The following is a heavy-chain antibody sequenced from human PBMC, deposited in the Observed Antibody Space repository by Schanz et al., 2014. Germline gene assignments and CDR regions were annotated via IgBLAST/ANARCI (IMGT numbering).Heavy chain of an antibody. Sequence: QVQLVQSGAEVKKPGASVMLSCKTSGYTFTSNFMHWVRQAPGQGLEWMGIINPSDGDTTYAQRFQGRVTMTRDTSTSTVYMELSSLISEDTAVYYCAFDRDDAYDIWGQGTTVTVSS. V-gene: IGHV1-46*01. CDR3: AFDRDDAYDI. J-gene: IGHJ3*02. CDR2: INPSDGDT. D-gene: IGHD3-9*01. CDR1: GYTFTSNF.